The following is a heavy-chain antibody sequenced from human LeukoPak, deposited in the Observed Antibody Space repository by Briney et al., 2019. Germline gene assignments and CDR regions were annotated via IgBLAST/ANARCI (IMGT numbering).Heavy chain of an antibody. V-gene: IGHV4-30-2*01. J-gene: IGHJ5*02. D-gene: IGHD3-3*01. CDR2: INHSGST. Sequence: SQTLSLTCTVSGGSISSGGYYWSWIRQPPGKGLEWIGEINHSGSTNYNPSLKSRVTISVDTSKNQFSLKLSSVTAADTAVYYCARWTHYDFWSGYASGGNWFDPWGQGTLVTVSS. CDR1: GGSISSGGYY. CDR3: ARWTHYDFWSGYASGGNWFDP.